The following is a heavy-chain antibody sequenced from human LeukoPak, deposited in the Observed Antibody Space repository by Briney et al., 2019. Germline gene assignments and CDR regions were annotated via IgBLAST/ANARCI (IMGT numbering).Heavy chain of an antibody. V-gene: IGHV4-4*09. D-gene: IGHD2-2*01. Sequence: SETLSLTCTVSGGSISSYYWSWIRQPPGKGLEWIGYIYTSGSTNYNPSLKSRVTISVDTSKNQFSLKLSSVTAADTAVYYCARDVSQLLYYFDYWGQGTLVTVSS. CDR2: IYTSGST. J-gene: IGHJ4*02. CDR1: GGSISSYY. CDR3: ARDVSQLLYYFDY.